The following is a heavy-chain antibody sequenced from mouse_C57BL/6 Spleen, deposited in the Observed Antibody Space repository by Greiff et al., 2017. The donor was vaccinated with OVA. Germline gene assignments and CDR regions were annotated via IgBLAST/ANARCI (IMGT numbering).Heavy chain of an antibody. Sequence: EVQLQQSGPELVKPGASVKISCKASGYTFTDYYMNWVKQSHGKSLEWIGDINPNNGGTSYNQKFKGKATLTVDKSSSTAYMELRSLTSEDSAVYYCARFNYDYDEGFSWGQGTLVTVSA. D-gene: IGHD2-4*01. CDR2: INPNNGGT. V-gene: IGHV1-26*01. CDR1: GYTFTDYY. CDR3: ARFNYDYDEGFS. J-gene: IGHJ3*01.